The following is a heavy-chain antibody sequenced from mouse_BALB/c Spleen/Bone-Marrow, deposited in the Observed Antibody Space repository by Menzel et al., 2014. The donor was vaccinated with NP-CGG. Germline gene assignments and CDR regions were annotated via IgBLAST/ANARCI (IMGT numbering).Heavy chain of an antibody. CDR1: GFDFSRYW. Sequence: EVKLLESGGGLVQPGGSLKLSCAASGFDFSRYWMSWVRQAPGKGLEWIGEINPDSSTINYMPSLKDKFIISRDNAKNTLYLQMSKVRSEDTALYYCALLGYYGYFYVWGAGTTVTVSS. CDR3: ALLGYYGYFYV. V-gene: IGHV4-1*02. CDR2: INPDSSTI. J-gene: IGHJ1*01. D-gene: IGHD2-2*01.